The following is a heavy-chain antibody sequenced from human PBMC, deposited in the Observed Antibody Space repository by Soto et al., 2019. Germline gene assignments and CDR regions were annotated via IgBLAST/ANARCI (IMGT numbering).Heavy chain of an antibody. J-gene: IGHJ3*02. CDR3: ARSEKKYQLLYGIGAFDI. D-gene: IGHD2-2*02. CDR1: GFTGRSHY. Sequence: PVGSLRLSCAASGFTGRSHYMSWVRQAPGKGLEWVSVIYSGGSTYYADSVKGRFTISRDNSKNTLYLQMNSLRAEDTAVYYCARSEKKYQLLYGIGAFDIWGQGTMVTVSS. CDR2: IYSGGST. V-gene: IGHV3-66*01.